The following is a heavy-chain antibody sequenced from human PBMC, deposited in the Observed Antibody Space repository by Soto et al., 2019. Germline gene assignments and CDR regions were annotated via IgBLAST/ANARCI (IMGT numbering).Heavy chain of an antibody. J-gene: IGHJ6*03. Sequence: PSETLSLTSTVSGGSISSGGYYWSWIRQHPGKGLEWIGYIYYSGSTYYNPSLKSRVTISVDTSKNQFSLKLSSVTAADTAVYYCSTATVTTNLWPARYFMDFWGKRPPVTVFS. CDR1: GGSISSGGYY. CDR3: STATVTTNLWPARYFMDF. V-gene: IGHV4-31*03. CDR2: IYYSGST. D-gene: IGHD4-4*01.